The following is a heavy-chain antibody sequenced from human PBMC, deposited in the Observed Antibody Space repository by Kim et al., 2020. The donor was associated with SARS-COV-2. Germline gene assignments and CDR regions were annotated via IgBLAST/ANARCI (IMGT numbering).Heavy chain of an antibody. Sequence: GGSLRLSCAASGFIFRSYAMSWVRQAPGKGLEWVATITGGGDVTYSTDSLQGRFTITRDDSKNTLFLQMTNLIADDTAIYYCARLTTTVTRYYFDFWGQG. D-gene: IGHD4-17*01. CDR2: ITGGGDVT. V-gene: IGHV3-23*01. CDR1: GFIFRSYA. CDR3: ARLTTTVTRYYFDF. J-gene: IGHJ4*02.